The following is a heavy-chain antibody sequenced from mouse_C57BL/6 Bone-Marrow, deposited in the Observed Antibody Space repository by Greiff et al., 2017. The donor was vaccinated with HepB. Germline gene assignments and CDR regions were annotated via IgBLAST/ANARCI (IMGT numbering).Heavy chain of an antibody. CDR2: IDPETGGT. CDR3: GQGVRVAY. D-gene: IGHD2-14*01. CDR1: GYTFTDYE. V-gene: IGHV1-15*01. Sequence: QVHVKQSGAELVRPGASVTLSCKASGYTFTDYEMHWVKQTPVHGLEWIGAIDPETGGTAYNQKFKGKAILTADKSSSTAYMELRSLTSEDSAVYYCGQGVRVAYWGQGTLVTVS. J-gene: IGHJ3*01.